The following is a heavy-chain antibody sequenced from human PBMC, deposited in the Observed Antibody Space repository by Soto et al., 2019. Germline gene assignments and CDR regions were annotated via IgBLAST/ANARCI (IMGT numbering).Heavy chain of an antibody. Sequence: SETLSLTCTVSGGSISSYYWSWIRQPPGKGLEWIGYIYYSGSTNYNPSLKSRVTISVDTSKNQFSLKLSSVTAADTAVYYCAREVEIAVAGTGGFDYWGQGTRVTVSS. CDR1: GGSISSYY. V-gene: IGHV4-59*01. CDR3: AREVEIAVAGTGGFDY. D-gene: IGHD6-19*01. CDR2: IYYSGST. J-gene: IGHJ4*02.